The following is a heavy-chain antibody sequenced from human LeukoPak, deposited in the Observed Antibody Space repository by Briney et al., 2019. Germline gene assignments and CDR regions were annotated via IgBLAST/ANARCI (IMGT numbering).Heavy chain of an antibody. CDR2: ISSSSSTI. CDR3: ARGPIVGTNWFDP. J-gene: IGHJ5*02. V-gene: IGHV3-11*04. D-gene: IGHD2-21*01. CDR1: GITFSDHY. Sequence: SGGSLRLSCAASGITFSDHYMCWIRQAPGKGLEWLSYISSSSSTIYYADSVKGRFTISRDNAKNSLYLQMNSLRAEDTAVYYCARGPIVGTNWFDPWGQGTLVTVSS.